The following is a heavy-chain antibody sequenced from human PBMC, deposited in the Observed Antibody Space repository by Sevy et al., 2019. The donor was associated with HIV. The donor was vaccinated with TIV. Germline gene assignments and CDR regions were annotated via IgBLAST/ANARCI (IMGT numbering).Heavy chain of an antibody. CDR3: AKRGPAWSFDY. Sequence: GGSLRLSCAVSGFSFDSYGMTWVRQAPGKGLEWVSGISGSGSRTYYADSVKGRFIISRDNSKNTLYLQMNSLRAEDTAVYYCAKRGPAWSFDYWGQGTLVTVSS. J-gene: IGHJ4*02. CDR1: GFSFDSYG. D-gene: IGHD2-8*02. V-gene: IGHV3-23*01. CDR2: ISGSGSRT.